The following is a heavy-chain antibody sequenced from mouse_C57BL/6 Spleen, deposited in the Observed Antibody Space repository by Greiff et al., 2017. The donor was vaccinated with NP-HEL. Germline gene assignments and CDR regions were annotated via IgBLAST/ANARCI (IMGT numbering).Heavy chain of an antibody. CDR2: IYPRSGNT. D-gene: IGHD1-1*01. CDR3: AREENPYYYGSSYWFAY. V-gene: IGHV1-81*01. J-gene: IGHJ3*01. CDR1: GYTFTSYG. Sequence: QVQLKESGAELARPGASVKLSCKASGYTFTSYGISWVKQRTGQGLEWIGEIYPRSGNTYYNEKFKGKATLTADKSSSTAYMELRSLTSEDSAVYFCAREENPYYYGSSYWFAYWGQGTLVTVSA.